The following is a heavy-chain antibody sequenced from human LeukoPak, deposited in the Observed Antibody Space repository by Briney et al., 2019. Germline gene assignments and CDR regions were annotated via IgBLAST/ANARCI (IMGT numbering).Heavy chain of an antibody. CDR2: ISWNSGSI. V-gene: IGHV3-9*01. Sequence: GRSLRLSCAASGFTFDDYAMHWVRQAPGKGLEWVSGISWNSGSIGYADSVKGRFTISRDNAKNSLYLQMNSLRAEDTAVYYCANEFYWGQGTLVTVSS. CDR1: GFTFDDYA. J-gene: IGHJ4*02. CDR3: ANEFY.